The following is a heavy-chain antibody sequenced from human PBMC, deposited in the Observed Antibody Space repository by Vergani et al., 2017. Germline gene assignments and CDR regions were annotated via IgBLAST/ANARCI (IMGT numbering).Heavy chain of an antibody. D-gene: IGHD3-22*01. Sequence: QVQLVESGGGVVQPGRSLRLSCAASGFTFSSYGMHWVRQAPGKGLEWVAVISYDGSNKYYADSVKGRFTISRDNSKNTLYLQRNSLRAEDTAVYYCARDRYYDSSGAFDIWGQGTMVTVSS. CDR1: GFTFSSYG. CDR3: ARDRYYDSSGAFDI. J-gene: IGHJ3*02. CDR2: ISYDGSNK. V-gene: IGHV3-30*03.